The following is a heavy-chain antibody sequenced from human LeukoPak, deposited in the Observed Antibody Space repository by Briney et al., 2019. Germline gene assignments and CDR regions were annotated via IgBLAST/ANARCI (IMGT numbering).Heavy chain of an antibody. J-gene: IGHJ4*02. Sequence: TSVTVSCTASGDTFISYAIYWVRQAPGQRLEWMAWIIAANGKTKYSRKFQGRVSITTDTSARTAYMELRSLGSEDTAIYYCARSKDFPFFDAWGQGTLVTVSS. D-gene: IGHD5/OR15-5a*01. CDR2: IIAANGKT. CDR1: GDTFISYA. V-gene: IGHV1-3*01. CDR3: ARSKDFPFFDA.